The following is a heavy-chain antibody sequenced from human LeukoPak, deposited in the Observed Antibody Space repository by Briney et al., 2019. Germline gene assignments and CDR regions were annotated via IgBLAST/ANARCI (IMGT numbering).Heavy chain of an antibody. Sequence: PSETLSLTCAVYGGSFSGYYWSWIRQPPGKGLEWIGEINHGGSTTYNPSLKSRVTISLDTSENQFSLKLKSVTAADTAVYYCAKSNGYGLVDIWGQGTMVTVSS. V-gene: IGHV4-34*01. J-gene: IGHJ3*02. CDR3: AKSNGYGLVDI. CDR1: GGSFSGYY. D-gene: IGHD3-10*01. CDR2: INHGGST.